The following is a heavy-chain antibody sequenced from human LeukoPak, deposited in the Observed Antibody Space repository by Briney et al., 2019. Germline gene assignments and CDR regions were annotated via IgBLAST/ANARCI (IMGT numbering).Heavy chain of an antibody. D-gene: IGHD4-17*01. CDR3: AKLLMANDYGDP. V-gene: IGHV3-66*01. J-gene: IGHJ5*02. CDR1: GFTVSSDY. CDR2: IYSGGNT. Sequence: PGGSLRLSCAASGFTVSSDYMSWVRQAPGKGLEWVSVIYSGGNTYYADSVKGRFTISRDNSKNTLFLQMNSLRAEDTAVYYCAKLLMANDYGDPWGQGTLVTVSS.